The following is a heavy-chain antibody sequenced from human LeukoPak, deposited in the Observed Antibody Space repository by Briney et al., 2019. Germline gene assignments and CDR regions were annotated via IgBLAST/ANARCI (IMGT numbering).Heavy chain of an antibody. CDR3: AREWSRGGDDY. D-gene: IGHD3-10*01. Sequence: SETLSLTCTVSGGSINSYYWSWIRQPPGKELECIGYIYYSGGTNYNPSLKSRVTISVDTSKNQFSLKLSSVTAADTAVYYCAREWSRGGDDYWGQGTLVTVSS. V-gene: IGHV4-59*12. J-gene: IGHJ4*02. CDR2: IYYSGGT. CDR1: GGSINSYY.